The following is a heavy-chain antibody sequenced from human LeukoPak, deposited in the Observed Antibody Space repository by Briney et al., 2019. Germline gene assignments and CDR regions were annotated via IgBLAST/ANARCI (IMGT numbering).Heavy chain of an antibody. J-gene: IGHJ4*02. CDR2: INPDSGGT. D-gene: IGHD3-10*01. CDR1: GYTFIDYY. V-gene: IGHV1-2*02. CDR3: ARIRYYYGSGSYSLGY. Sequence: ASVTVSCKASGYTFIDYYIHWVRQAPGQGLEWMGWINPDSGGTNYGQKFQGRVTMTRDTSISTAYMELSRLISDETAVYYCARIRYYYGSGSYSLGYWGQGTLVTVSS.